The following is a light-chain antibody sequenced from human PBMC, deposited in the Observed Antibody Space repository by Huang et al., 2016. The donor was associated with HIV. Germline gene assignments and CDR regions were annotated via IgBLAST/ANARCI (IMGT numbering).Light chain of an antibody. V-gene: IGKV2-30*02. CDR1: QGLVHSDGNTY. Sequence: DVVVTQSPLSLPVTLGQPASISCRSSQGLVHSDGNTYLTWFQQRPGQPPRRLIYKVSNRDSGVPDRFSGSGSGTDFTLKISRVEAEDVGVYYCMQGTHWPWTFGQGTRVEIK. CDR2: KVS. J-gene: IGKJ1*01. CDR3: MQGTHWPWT.